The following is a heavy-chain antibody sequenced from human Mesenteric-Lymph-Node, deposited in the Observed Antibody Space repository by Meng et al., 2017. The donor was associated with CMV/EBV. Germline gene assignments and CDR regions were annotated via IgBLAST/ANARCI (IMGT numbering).Heavy chain of an antibody. J-gene: IGHJ4*02. CDR3: ARDVAPSRGYFDY. V-gene: IGHV1-18*04. CDR1: GYSFSDYY. CDR2: ITAYNGNT. Sequence: ASVKVSCKASGYSFSDYYIHWVRQAPGQGLEWMGWITAYNGNTNYAQKFQGRVTMTTDTSTSTAYMELRSLRSDDTAVYYCARDVAPSRGYFDYWGQGTLVTVSS.